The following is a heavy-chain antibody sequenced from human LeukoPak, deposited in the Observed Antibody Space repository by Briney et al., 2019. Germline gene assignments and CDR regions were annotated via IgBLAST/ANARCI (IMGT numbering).Heavy chain of an antibody. CDR1: GGTFSSYA. CDR2: IIPIFGTA. Sequence: SVKVSCKASGGTFSSYAISWVRQAPGQGLEWMGGIIPIFGTANYAQKFQGRVTITADESTSTAYMELSSLRSEDTAVYYCAREPVPAAAQSWYYCDYWGQGTLVTVSS. CDR3: AREPVPAAAQSWYYCDY. V-gene: IGHV1-69*01. D-gene: IGHD2-2*01. J-gene: IGHJ4*02.